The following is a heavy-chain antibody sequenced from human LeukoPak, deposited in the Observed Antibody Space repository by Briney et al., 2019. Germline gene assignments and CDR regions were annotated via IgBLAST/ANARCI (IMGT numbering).Heavy chain of an antibody. J-gene: IGHJ4*02. V-gene: IGHV3-48*02. CDR2: ISTGSSTT. D-gene: IGHD4-23*01. CDR3: ARVAAGYSVNYFDY. CDR1: EFAFSTYN. Sequence: GSLRLSCAASEFAFSTYNTNWVRQAPGKGLEWVSYISTGSSTTYYADSVKGRFTISRDNVENSLYLQMNSLRDEDTAVYYCARVAAGYSVNYFDYWGQGTLVTVSS.